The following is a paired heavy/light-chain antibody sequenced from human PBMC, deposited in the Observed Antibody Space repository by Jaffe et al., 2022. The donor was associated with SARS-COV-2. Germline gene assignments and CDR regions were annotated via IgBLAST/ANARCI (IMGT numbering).Heavy chain of an antibody. V-gene: IGHV3-30-3*01. CDR3: AGDPDYGLDY. Sequence: QVLLVESGGGVVQPGRSLRLSCAASGFSFNNYAMHWVRQAPAKGLEWVAVISYDGSNKNYADSVKGRFTISRDNSKNTVYLQMTGLRTEDTAVYYCAGDPDYGLDYWGQGTLVTVSS. J-gene: IGHJ4*02. CDR2: ISYDGSNK. CDR1: GFSFNNYA. D-gene: IGHD4-17*01.
Light chain of an antibody. Sequence: QTVVTQEPSLTVSPGGTVTLTCASSTGAVTSGHSPNWIQQKPGQAPRAVTYRTTEKHSWTPGRFSGSLLGGKAALTLSGVQPEDEAEYYCLLYYDAAVIFGGGTKLTVL. CDR2: RTT. CDR1: TGAVTSGHS. V-gene: IGLV7-43*01. J-gene: IGLJ2*01. CDR3: LLYYDAAVI.